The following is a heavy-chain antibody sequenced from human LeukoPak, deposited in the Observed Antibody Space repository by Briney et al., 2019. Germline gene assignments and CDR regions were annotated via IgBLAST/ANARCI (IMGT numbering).Heavy chain of an antibody. CDR1: GCTLTSSA. D-gene: IGHD1-26*01. Sequence: SVKVSCQASGCTLTSSAMQGVRQARGQRLEWIGWIVDGSGNTNYAQKFQERVTLTRDMSTSTAYMELSSLRSEDTAVYYCAATYSGSYPDYWGQGTLVTVSS. CDR3: AATYSGSYPDY. J-gene: IGHJ4*02. V-gene: IGHV1-58*02. CDR2: IVDGSGNT.